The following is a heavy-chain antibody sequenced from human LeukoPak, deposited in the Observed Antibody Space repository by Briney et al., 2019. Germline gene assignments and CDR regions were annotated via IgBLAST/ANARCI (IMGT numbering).Heavy chain of an antibody. CDR3: AIGVSSGWYYFDY. D-gene: IGHD6-19*01. J-gene: IGHJ4*02. CDR2: FDPEDGET. Sequence: GASAKVSCKVSGYTLTELSMHWVRQAPGKGLEWMGGFDPEDGETIYAQKFQGRVTMTEDTSTDTAYMELSSLRSEDTAVYYCAIGVSSGWYYFDYWGQGTLVTVSS. V-gene: IGHV1-24*01. CDR1: GYTLTELS.